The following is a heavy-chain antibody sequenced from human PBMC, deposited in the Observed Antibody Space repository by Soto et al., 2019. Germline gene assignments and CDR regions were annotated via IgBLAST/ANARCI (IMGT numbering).Heavy chain of an antibody. CDR2: ISNDGSHE. J-gene: IGHJ4*02. V-gene: IGHV3-30*18. CDR1: GFTFSHYG. CDR3: AKATGKKAITGL. Sequence: QRQLEESGGGVVQPGGSLRLSCAASGFTFSHYGIHWVRQAPGKGLEWVAVISNDGSHESYGDSVKGRFTISRDNSKNTAYLQMSSLRAEDSAVYFCAKATGKKAITGLWGQGTRVTVSS. D-gene: IGHD1-20*01.